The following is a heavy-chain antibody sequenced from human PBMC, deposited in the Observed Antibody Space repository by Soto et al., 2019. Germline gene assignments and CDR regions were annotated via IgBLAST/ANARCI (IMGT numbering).Heavy chain of an antibody. CDR2: IFSDNER. CDR3: ARMNVDSYQFYYAMDV. D-gene: IGHD4-17*01. J-gene: IGHJ6*02. Sequence: SGPTLVNPTETLTLTCTFSGFSLATGKMGVSWIRQPPGKALEWLAHIFSDNERSYSTSLQGRLTISKDTSGSQVVLSMTNVDPVDTATYYCARMNVDSYQFYYAMDVWGQGTTVTVSS. CDR1: GFSLATGKMG. V-gene: IGHV2-26*01.